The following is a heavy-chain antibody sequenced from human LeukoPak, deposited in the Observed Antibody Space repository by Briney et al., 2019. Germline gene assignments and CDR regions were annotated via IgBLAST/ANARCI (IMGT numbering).Heavy chain of an antibody. Sequence: PSQTLSLTCTVSGGSISSGGYYWSWIRQPPGKGLEWIGYIYHSGSTYYNPSLKSRVTISVDRSKNQFSLKLSSVTAADTAVYYCARKTIFGVVMRGYYFDYWGQGTLVTVSS. D-gene: IGHD3-3*01. J-gene: IGHJ4*02. CDR2: IYHSGST. CDR3: ARKTIFGVVMRGYYFDY. CDR1: GGSISSGGYY. V-gene: IGHV4-30-2*01.